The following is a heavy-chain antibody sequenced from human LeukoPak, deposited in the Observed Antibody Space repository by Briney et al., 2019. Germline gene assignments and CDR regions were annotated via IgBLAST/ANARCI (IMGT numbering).Heavy chain of an antibody. Sequence: SETLSLTCTVSGGSLSSHYWSWIRQPPGKALEWIGYIHYSGSTNYNPALKSRVTISVDTSKNQFSLKLSSVTAADTAVYHCARTDYCFSSSCKEWAFDLWGQGTMVAVSS. J-gene: IGHJ3*01. CDR2: IHYSGST. V-gene: IGHV4-59*11. D-gene: IGHD2-2*01. CDR1: GGSLSSHY. CDR3: ARTDYCFSSSCKEWAFDL.